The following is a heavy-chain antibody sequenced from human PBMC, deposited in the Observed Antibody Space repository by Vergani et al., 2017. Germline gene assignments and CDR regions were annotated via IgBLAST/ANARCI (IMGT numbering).Heavy chain of an antibody. V-gene: IGHV4-39*07. J-gene: IGHJ5*02. Sequence: QLQLQESGPGLVKPSETLSLTCTVSGGSISSSSYYWGWIRQPPGKGLEWIGSIYYSGSTYYNPSLKSRVTISVDTSKNQFSLKLSSVTAADTAVYYCARGRGYCSSTSCSRFDPWGQGTLVTVSS. CDR2: IYYSGST. CDR1: GGSISSSSYY. D-gene: IGHD2-2*01. CDR3: ARGRGYCSSTSCSRFDP.